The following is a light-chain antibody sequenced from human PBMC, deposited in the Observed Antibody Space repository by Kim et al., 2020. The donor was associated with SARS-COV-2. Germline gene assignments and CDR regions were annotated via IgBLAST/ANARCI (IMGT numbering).Light chain of an antibody. V-gene: IGLV8-61*01. CDR2: NTN. CDR3: VLYMGSGISV. CDR1: SGSVSTSYY. Sequence: GGTVTLTCGLSSGSVSTSYYPSWYQQTPGQPPRTLIYNTNTRSSGVPDRFSGSILGNKAALTITGAQADDESDYYCVLYMGSGISVFGGGTKVTVL. J-gene: IGLJ3*02.